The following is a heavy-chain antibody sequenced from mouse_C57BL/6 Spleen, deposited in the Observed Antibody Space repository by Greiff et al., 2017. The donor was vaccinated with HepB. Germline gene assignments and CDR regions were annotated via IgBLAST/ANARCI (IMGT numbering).Heavy chain of an antibody. CDR1: GYSFTGYY. CDR2: INPSTGGT. CDR3: ARSTGYFDY. Sequence: EVKLQESGPELVKPGASVKISCKASGYSFTGYYMNWVKQSPEKSLEWIGEINPSTGGTTYNQKFKAKATLTVDKSSSTAYMQLKSLTSEDSAVYDCARSTGYFDYWGQGTTLTVSS. V-gene: IGHV1-42*01. D-gene: IGHD4-1*01. J-gene: IGHJ2*01.